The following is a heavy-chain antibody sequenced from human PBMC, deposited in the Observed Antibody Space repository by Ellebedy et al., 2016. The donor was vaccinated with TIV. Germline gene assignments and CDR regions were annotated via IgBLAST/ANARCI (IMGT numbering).Heavy chain of an antibody. D-gene: IGHD6-13*01. V-gene: IGHV3-23*01. CDR3: AKDVTSTWSHFDY. Sequence: GESLKISCEASGFTFSTYAMSWVRQAPGKGLEWVSSISGAGDNTYYADHVKGRFTISRDNSKNTLYLQMNSPRAEDTAIYYCAKDVTSTWSHFDYWGQGTLVTVSS. J-gene: IGHJ4*02. CDR1: GFTFSTYA. CDR2: ISGAGDNT.